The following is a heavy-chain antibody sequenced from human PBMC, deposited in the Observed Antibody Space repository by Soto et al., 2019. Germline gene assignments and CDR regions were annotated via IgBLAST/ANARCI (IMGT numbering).Heavy chain of an antibody. V-gene: IGHV4-59*01. Sequence: ETLFFTCPFSGCSISCYSWSWIQQPPGRGQEWIGYIYYSGSTNYNPSLKSRVTISVDTSKNQVSLKLSSVTAADTAVYYCARLQEGYSSGWYSSNWSEPLGQGTLVTVSS. CDR2: IYYSGST. CDR1: GCSISCYS. CDR3: ARLQEGYSSGWYSSNWSEP. D-gene: IGHD6-19*01. J-gene: IGHJ5*02.